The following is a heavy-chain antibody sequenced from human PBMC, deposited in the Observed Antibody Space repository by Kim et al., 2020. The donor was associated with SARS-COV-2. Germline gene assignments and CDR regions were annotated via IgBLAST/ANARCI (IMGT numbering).Heavy chain of an antibody. J-gene: IGHJ3*02. CDR2: IYYSGST. CDR3: ARGRPHRETARITMVRGVIRGAFDI. V-gene: IGHV4-31*03. CDR1: GGSISSGGYY. D-gene: IGHD3-10*01. Sequence: SETLSLTCTVSGGSISSGGYYWSWIRQHPGKGLEWIGYIYYSGSTYYNPSLKSRVTISVDTSKNQFSLKLSSVTAADTAVYYCARGRPHRETARITMVRGVIRGAFDIWGQGTMVTVSS.